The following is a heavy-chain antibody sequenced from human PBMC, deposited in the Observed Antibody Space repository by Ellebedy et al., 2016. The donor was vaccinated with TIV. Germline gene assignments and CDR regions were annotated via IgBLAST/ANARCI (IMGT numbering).Heavy chain of an antibody. Sequence: GESLKISXAASGFIFSNYGMHWVRQAPGKGLEWAAVIWYDGSNKYYADSVKGRFTVSRDNAKKSLFLQMNSLRVDDTAVYYCVGRLIVTQPTTEYFQKWGQGTQVTVSS. D-gene: IGHD3-9*01. CDR2: IWYDGSNK. CDR3: VGRLIVTQPTTEYFQK. V-gene: IGHV3-33*03. CDR1: GFIFSNYG. J-gene: IGHJ1*01.